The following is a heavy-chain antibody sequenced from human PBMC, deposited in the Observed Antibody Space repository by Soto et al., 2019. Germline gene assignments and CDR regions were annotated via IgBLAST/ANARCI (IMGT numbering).Heavy chain of an antibody. CDR2: IYKSATT. Sequence: PSETLSLTCSVSGDSISTVDYFWAWIRQPPGQTLEYIGYIYKSATTYYNPSFESRVAISLDTSKSQFSLTVTSVTAGDTAVYFCARGRYCLTGSWFPNWFDSWGRGTLVTVSS. CDR3: ARGRYCLTGSWFPNWFDS. V-gene: IGHV4-30-4*01. J-gene: IGHJ5*01. D-gene: IGHD6-13*01. CDR1: GDSISTVDYF.